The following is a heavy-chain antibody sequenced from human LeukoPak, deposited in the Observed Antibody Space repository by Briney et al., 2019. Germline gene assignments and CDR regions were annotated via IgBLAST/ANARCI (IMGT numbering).Heavy chain of an antibody. Sequence: SETLSLTCTVSGGSISSSSYYWGWIRQPPGKGLEWIGGIYYSGSTYYNPSLKSRVTISVDTSKNQFSLKLSSVTAADTAVYYCASPGIAAASFDYWGQGTLVTVSS. CDR1: GGSISSSSYY. CDR2: IYYSGST. V-gene: IGHV4-39*01. J-gene: IGHJ4*02. CDR3: ASPGIAAASFDY. D-gene: IGHD6-13*01.